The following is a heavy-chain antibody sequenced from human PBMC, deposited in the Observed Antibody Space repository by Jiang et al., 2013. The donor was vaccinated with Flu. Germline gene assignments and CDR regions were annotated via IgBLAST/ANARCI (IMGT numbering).Heavy chain of an antibody. CDR1: GDSVSSNSAA. J-gene: IGHJ6*02. Sequence: QTLSLTCAISGDSVSSNSAAWNWIRQSPSRGLEWLGRTYYRSKWYNDYAVSVKSRITINPDTSKNQFSLQLNSVIPEDTAVYYCARTAWFGSSLESYYYYGMDVWGQGTTVTVSS. CDR3: ARTAWFGSSLESYYYYGMDV. V-gene: IGHV6-1*01. D-gene: IGHD6-6*01. CDR2: TYYRSKWYN.